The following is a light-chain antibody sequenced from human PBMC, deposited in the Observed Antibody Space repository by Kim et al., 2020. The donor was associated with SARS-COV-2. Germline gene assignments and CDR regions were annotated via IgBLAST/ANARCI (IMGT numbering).Light chain of an antibody. CDR1: SGHSRNA. CDR3: QTWDTGIRV. Sequence: QLVLTQSPSASASLGASVKLTCTLSSGHSRNAIAWHQQQPERGPRYLMKLNSDGSQTKGDGNPDRFSGSSSGAERYLTSSSLQSEDEADYYCQTWDTGIRVFGGGTQLTVL. V-gene: IGLV4-69*01. J-gene: IGLJ3*02. CDR2: LNSDGSQ.